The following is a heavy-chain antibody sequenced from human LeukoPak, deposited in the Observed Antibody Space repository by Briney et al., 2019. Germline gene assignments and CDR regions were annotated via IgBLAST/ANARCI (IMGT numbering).Heavy chain of an antibody. V-gene: IGHV3-30-3*01. CDR2: ISYDGSNK. J-gene: IGHJ4*02. Sequence: HPGGSLRLSCAASGFTFSSYAMHWVRQAPGKGLEWVAVISYDGSNKYYADSVKGRFTISRDNSKNTLYLQMNSLRAEETAVYYCARDGETAMGLSFDYWGQGTLVTVSS. D-gene: IGHD5-18*01. CDR3: ARDGETAMGLSFDY. CDR1: GFTFSSYA.